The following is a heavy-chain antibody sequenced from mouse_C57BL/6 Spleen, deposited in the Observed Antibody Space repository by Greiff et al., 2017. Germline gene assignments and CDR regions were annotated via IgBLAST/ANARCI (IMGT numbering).Heavy chain of an antibody. CDR3: ARSGYYGSSYSAWFAY. V-gene: IGHV1-59*01. J-gene: IGHJ3*01. CDR2: IDPSDSYT. D-gene: IGHD1-1*01. CDR1: GYTFTSYW. Sequence: VQLQQPGAELVRPGTSVKLSCKASGYTFTSYWMHWVKQRPGQGLEWIGVIDPSDSYTNYNQKFKGKATLTVDTSSSTAYMQLSSLTSEDSAVYYCARSGYYGSSYSAWFAYWGQGTLVTVSA.